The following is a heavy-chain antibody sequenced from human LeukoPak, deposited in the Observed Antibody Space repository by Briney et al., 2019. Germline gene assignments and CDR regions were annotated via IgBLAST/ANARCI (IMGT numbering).Heavy chain of an antibody. CDR2: INHSGST. V-gene: IGHV4-34*01. CDR3: ARGHQWLVPDY. J-gene: IGHJ4*02. Sequence: SETLSLTCAVYGGPFSGYCWSWIRQPPGKGLEWIGEINHSGSTNYNPSLKSRVTLSVDTSKNQFSLKLSSVTAADTAVYYCARGHQWLVPDYWGQGTLVTVSS. D-gene: IGHD6-19*01. CDR1: GGPFSGYC.